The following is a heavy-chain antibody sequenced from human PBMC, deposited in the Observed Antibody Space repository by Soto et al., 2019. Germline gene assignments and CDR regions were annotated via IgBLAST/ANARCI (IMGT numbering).Heavy chain of an antibody. D-gene: IGHD6-19*01. CDR2: INHSGST. V-gene: IGHV4-34*01. Sequence: QVQLQQWGAGLLKPSETLSLTCAVYGGSFSGYYWSWIRQPPGKGLEWIGEINHSGSTNYNPSLKSRVTMSVDTSKNQFSLKLSSVTAADTAVYYCARGFGSYSSGWGHFDYWGQGTLVTVSS. J-gene: IGHJ4*02. CDR1: GGSFSGYY. CDR3: ARGFGSYSSGWGHFDY.